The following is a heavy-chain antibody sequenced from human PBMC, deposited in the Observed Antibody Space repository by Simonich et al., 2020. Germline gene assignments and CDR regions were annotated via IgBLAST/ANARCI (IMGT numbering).Heavy chain of an antibody. CDR2: IKSDGSST. CDR3: ARNRLDY. V-gene: IGHV3-74*01. CDR1: GFTFSCYW. J-gene: IGHJ4*02. Sequence: EVQLVESGGGLVQPGGSLRLSCAASGFTFSCYWLHWVRQAPGKGLGVLQRIKSDGSSTSDADSVKGLFTISRDNAKTTRYLQMNSLGAEDTAVYYCARNRLDYWGQGTLVTVSS.